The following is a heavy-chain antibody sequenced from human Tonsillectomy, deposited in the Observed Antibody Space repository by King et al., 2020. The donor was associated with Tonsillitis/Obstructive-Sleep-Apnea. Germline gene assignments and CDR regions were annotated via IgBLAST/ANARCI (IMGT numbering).Heavy chain of an antibody. Sequence: VQLVESGAEVKKPGESLKISCKGSGYSFTSYWIGWVRQMPGKGLEWMGIIYPGDSDTRYSPSFQGQVTTSADKSISTAYLQWSSLKASATAMYYCARHPGYSSGWPPFDYWGQGTLVTVSS. V-gene: IGHV5-51*01. CDR2: IYPGDSDT. CDR3: ARHPGYSSGWPPFDY. D-gene: IGHD6-19*01. CDR1: GYSFTSYW. J-gene: IGHJ4*02.